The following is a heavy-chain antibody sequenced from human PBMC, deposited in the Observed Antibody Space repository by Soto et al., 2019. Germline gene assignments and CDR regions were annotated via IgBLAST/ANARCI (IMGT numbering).Heavy chain of an antibody. CDR1: GVTFSRQD. CDR3: AKGDNLGPKTGYAFDP. Sequence: SVKVSCKASGVTFSRQDMRWVRQAPGQGLEWMGGIIPIFGTPQYAEKFQDRVTITADESTSTAYMELNSVTPEDTAVYFCAKGDNLGPKTGYAFDPWGQGIMVTVSS. J-gene: IGHJ5*02. V-gene: IGHV1-69*13. D-gene: IGHD5-12*01. CDR2: IIPIFGTP.